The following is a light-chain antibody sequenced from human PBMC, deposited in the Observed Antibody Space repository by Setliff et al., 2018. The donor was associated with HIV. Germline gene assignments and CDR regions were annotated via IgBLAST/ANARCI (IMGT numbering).Light chain of an antibody. J-gene: IGLJ1*01. CDR2: SNY. V-gene: IGLV1-44*01. Sequence: QSVLTQPPSASGTPGQRVTISCSGSFSNIGRNTINWYRQLPGTAPKLLIYSNYQRPSGVPDRFSVSKSGTSASLAISGLQSEDESDYYCAAWDDSLNGYVFGTGTKVTVL. CDR1: FSNIGRNT. CDR3: AAWDDSLNGYV.